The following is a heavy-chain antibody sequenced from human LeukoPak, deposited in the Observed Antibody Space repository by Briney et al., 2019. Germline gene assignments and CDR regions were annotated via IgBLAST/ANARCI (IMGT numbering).Heavy chain of an antibody. Sequence: ASVKVSCKASGNSFIGYYIHWVRQAPGQGLEWMGRINPNNGGANYAQKFQGRVTMTRDASMSTAYMELTRLTSDDTAVYYCVREGEGPLSKDFDYWGQGTLVTVSS. CDR1: GNSFIGYY. CDR3: VREGEGPLSKDFDY. V-gene: IGHV1-2*02. D-gene: IGHD2/OR15-2a*01. J-gene: IGHJ4*02. CDR2: INPNNGGA.